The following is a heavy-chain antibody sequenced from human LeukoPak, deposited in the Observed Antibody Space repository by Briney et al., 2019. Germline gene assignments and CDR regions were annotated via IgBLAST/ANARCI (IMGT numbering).Heavy chain of an antibody. D-gene: IGHD5-24*01. CDR2: ISGSDGST. Sequence: PGGSLRLSCAASGFTFSSYAMNWVRQAPGKGLEWVSSISGSDGSTYYADFVKGRFTISRDNSKNTLHLQMNSLRAEDTAVYYCAKSLGVGGYTRYKGFDQWGQGTLVPVSS. J-gene: IGHJ4*02. CDR1: GFTFSSYA. V-gene: IGHV3-23*01. CDR3: AKSLGVGGYTRYKGFDQ.